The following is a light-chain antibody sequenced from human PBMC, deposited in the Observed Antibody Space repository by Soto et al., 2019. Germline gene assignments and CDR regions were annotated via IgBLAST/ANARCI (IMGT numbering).Light chain of an antibody. V-gene: IGLV1-40*01. J-gene: IGLJ3*02. Sequence: QSVLTQPPSVSGAPGQRVTISCTGNNSNLGAGYDVHWYQQLPGAAPKLVIFGNRNRPSGVPERFSGSKSGTSASLAITGLQAEDEADYFCFSYAGDSTWVFGGGTKLTVL. CDR2: GNR. CDR1: NSNLGAGYD. CDR3: FSYAGDSTWV.